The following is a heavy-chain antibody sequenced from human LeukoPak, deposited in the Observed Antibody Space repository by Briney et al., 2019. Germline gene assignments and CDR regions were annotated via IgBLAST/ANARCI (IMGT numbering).Heavy chain of an antibody. D-gene: IGHD6-19*01. J-gene: IGHJ5*02. CDR1: GGTFSSYA. CDR3: ARVPQWLVGFEENWFDP. V-gene: IGHV1-69*04. Sequence: SVKVSCKASGGTFSSYAISWVRQAPGQGLEWMGRIIPILGIANYAQKFQGTVTITADKSTSTAYMELSSLRSEDTAVYYCARVPQWLVGFEENWFDPWGQGTLVTVSS. CDR2: IIPILGIA.